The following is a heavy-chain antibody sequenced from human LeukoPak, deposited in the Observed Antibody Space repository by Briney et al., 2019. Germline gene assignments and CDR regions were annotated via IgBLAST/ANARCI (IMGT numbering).Heavy chain of an antibody. V-gene: IGHV4-4*07. CDR1: GGSIRSYY. D-gene: IGHD6-13*01. CDR2: IYTSGST. Sequence: SETLSLTCTVSGGSIRSYYGSWIRQPAGKGLEWIGRIYTSGSTNYNPSLKSRVTMSVDTSKNQFSLKLSSVTAADTAVYYCAREGSSWYYFDYWGQGTLVTVSS. J-gene: IGHJ4*02. CDR3: AREGSSWYYFDY.